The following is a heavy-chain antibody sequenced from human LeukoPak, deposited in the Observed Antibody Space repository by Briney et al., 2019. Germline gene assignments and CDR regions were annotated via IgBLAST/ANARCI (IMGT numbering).Heavy chain of an antibody. J-gene: IGHJ6*02. CDR3: AAYADEYSSSWDLRPGGRGYYYYSMDV. D-gene: IGHD6-13*01. CDR1: GGSFSGYY. CDR2: INHSGST. V-gene: IGHV4-34*01. Sequence: SETLSLTCAVYGGSFSGYYWSWIRQPPGKGLEWIGEINHSGSTNYNPSLKSRVTISVDTSKNQFSLKLSSVTAADTAVYYCAAYADEYSSSWDLRPGGRGYYYYSMDVWGQGTTVTVSS.